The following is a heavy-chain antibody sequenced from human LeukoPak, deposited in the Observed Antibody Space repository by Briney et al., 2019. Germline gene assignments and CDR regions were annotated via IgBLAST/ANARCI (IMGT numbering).Heavy chain of an antibody. CDR3: ASLVDSGSKEYYYYYMDV. J-gene: IGHJ6*03. V-gene: IGHV5-51*01. CDR1: GYSFTSYW. Sequence: LGESLKISCKGSGYSFTSYWIGWVRQMPGKGLEWMGIIYPGDSDTRYSPSFQGQVTISADKSISTAYLQWSSRKASATAMYYCASLVDSGSKEYYYYYMDVWGKGTTVTVSS. D-gene: IGHD2-15*01. CDR2: IYPGDSDT.